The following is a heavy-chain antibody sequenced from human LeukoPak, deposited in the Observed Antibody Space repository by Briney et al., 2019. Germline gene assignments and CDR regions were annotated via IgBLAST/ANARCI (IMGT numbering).Heavy chain of an antibody. D-gene: IGHD3-16*01. J-gene: IGHJ4*02. Sequence: GGSLRLSCAASGFTFSSYWMHWVRQAPGKGLVWVSRIKTDGSNTDYADSVKGRFTISRDNAKNSLYLQMNSLRAEDTAVYYCARDQGGVGYWGQGTLVTVSS. V-gene: IGHV3-74*01. CDR2: IKTDGSNT. CDR1: GFTFSSYW. CDR3: ARDQGGVGY.